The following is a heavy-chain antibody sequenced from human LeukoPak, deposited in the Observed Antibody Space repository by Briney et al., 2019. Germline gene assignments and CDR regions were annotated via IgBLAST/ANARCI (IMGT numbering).Heavy chain of an antibody. CDR1: GGSISSGGYY. CDR2: IYYSGST. CDR3: ARGVEELPLIAGTNWFDP. D-gene: IGHD2-21*01. V-gene: IGHV4-31*03. Sequence: SQTLSLTCTVSGGSISSGGYYWSWIRQHPGKGLEWIGYIYYSGSTYYNPSLKSRVTISVDTSKNQFSLKLSSVTAADTAVYYCARGVEELPLIAGTNWFDPWGQGTLVTVSS. J-gene: IGHJ5*02.